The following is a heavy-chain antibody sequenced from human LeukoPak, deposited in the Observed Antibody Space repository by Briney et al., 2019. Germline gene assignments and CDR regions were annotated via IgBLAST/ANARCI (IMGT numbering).Heavy chain of an antibody. CDR1: GYSISSGYY. J-gene: IGHJ6*04. CDR3: ARDRDLSGGMDV. Sequence: SETLSLTCAVSGYSISSGYYWGWIRQPPGKGLEWIGSIYHSGSTYYNPSLKSRVTISVDTSKNQFSLKLRSVTAADTAVYYCARDRDLSGGMDVWGKGTTVTVSS. V-gene: IGHV4-38-2*02. D-gene: IGHD3-10*01. CDR2: IYHSGST.